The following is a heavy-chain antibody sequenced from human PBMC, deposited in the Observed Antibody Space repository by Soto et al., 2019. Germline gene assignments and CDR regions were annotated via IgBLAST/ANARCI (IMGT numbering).Heavy chain of an antibody. CDR1: GGSVSSGGHY. Sequence: NPSETLSLTCTVSGGSVSSGGHYWSWIRQPPGKGLEWIGYIYNSGTTDYNASLKSRVTISIDTSKNQFSLKLSSVTAADTAVYYCASGSSASAYIDYWGQGTLVTVSS. J-gene: IGHJ4*02. CDR2: IYNSGTT. D-gene: IGHD6-13*01. CDR3: ASGSSASAYIDY. V-gene: IGHV4-61*08.